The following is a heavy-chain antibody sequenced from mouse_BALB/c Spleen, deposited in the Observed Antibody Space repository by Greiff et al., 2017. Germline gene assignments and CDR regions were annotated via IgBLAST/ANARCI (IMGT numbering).Heavy chain of an antibody. Sequence: EVHLVESGGGLVQPGGSRKLSCAASGFTFSSFGMHWVRQAPEKGLEWVAYISSGSSTIYYADTVKGRFTISRDNPKNTLFLQMTSLRSEDTAMYYCARHYGHWYFDVWGAGTTVTVSS. D-gene: IGHD1-2*01. CDR3: ARHYGHWYFDV. CDR2: ISSGSSTI. V-gene: IGHV5-17*02. J-gene: IGHJ1*01. CDR1: GFTFSSFG.